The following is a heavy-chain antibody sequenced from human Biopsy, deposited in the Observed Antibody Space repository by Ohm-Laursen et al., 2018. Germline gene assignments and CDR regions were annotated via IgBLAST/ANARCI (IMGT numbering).Heavy chain of an antibody. CDR2: IYYSGST. CDR1: GGSISSYY. V-gene: IGHV4-59*08. Sequence: TLSLTCTVSGGSISSYYWSWIRQPPGKGLECIGYIYYSGSTNYSPSLKSRVTMSVDTSKNQFSRKLSSVTAADTAVYYCARLWGGYHFHGMDVWGQGTTVTVSS. D-gene: IGHD7-27*01. CDR3: ARLWGGYHFHGMDV. J-gene: IGHJ6*02.